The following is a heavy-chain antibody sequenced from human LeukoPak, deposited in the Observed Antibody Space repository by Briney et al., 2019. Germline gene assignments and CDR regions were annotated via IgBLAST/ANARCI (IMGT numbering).Heavy chain of an antibody. CDR2: INPNSGGT. D-gene: IGHD1-26*01. CDR1: GYTFTGYY. V-gene: IGHV1-2*02. CDR3: ARDGRRVSYYYMDV. J-gene: IGHJ6*03. Sequence: PRASVKVSCKASGYTFTGYYMHWVRQAPGQGLEWMGWINPNSGGTNYAQKFQGRVTMTRDTSISTAYMELSRLRSDDTAVYYCARDGRRVSYYYMDVWGKGTTVTVSS.